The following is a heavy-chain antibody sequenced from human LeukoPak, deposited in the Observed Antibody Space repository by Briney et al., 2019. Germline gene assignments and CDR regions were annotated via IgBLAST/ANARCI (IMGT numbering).Heavy chain of an antibody. V-gene: IGHV3-23*01. CDR3: ARGYGDGTDY. Sequence: GGSLRLSCAASGFTFSSYAMSWVRQAPGKGLEWVSAIRGSGDRTYYADSVKGRFTISRDNSKNTLYLQMNSLRAEDTAVYYCARGYGDGTDYWGQGTLVTVSS. D-gene: IGHD4-17*01. CDR1: GFTFSSYA. CDR2: IRGSGDRT. J-gene: IGHJ4*02.